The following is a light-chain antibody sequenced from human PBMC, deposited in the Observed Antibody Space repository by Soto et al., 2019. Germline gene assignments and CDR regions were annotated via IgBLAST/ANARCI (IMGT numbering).Light chain of an antibody. CDR3: QQYEKWPLA. V-gene: IGKV3-15*01. CDR2: GAS. CDR1: QSVGRS. Sequence: EIVMTQSPATLSVSPGERVTVSCRASQSVGRSLAWYQQKAGQAPRLLIYGASTRATGTPVRFSGSGSGTEFSLTISSLQSEDFVVYYCQQYEKWPLAFGGGTKVEIK. J-gene: IGKJ4*01.